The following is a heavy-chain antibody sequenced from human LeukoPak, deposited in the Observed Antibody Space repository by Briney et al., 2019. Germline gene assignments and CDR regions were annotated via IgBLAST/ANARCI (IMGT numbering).Heavy chain of an antibody. CDR1: GGSISNSVYY. V-gene: IGHV4-39*01. CDR3: ARSLGYRSPTRCYSAFDI. CDR2: IYYSGST. Sequence: PSETLSLTCTVSGGSISNSVYYWGWIRQPPEKGLEWIGTIYYSGSTYYNPSLKSRVTMSVDTSKNQFSLKLNSVTAADTAVFYCARSLGYRSPTRCYSAFDIWGQGTRVTVSS. D-gene: IGHD2-2*02. J-gene: IGHJ3*02.